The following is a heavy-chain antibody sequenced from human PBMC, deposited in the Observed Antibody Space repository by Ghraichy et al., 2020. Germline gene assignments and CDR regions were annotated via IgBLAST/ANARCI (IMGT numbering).Heavy chain of an antibody. J-gene: IGHJ4*02. V-gene: IGHV4-59*01. CDR3: ARFEHGRSGYYYLDY. CDR1: GGSISSFY. CDR2: IYHSGSS. Sequence: SETLSLTCTVSGGSISSFYWSWIRQPPGKGLEWIGYIYHSGSSNYNPSLKSRATISVDTSKNQFSLKLSSVTAADTAVYYCARFEHGRSGYYYLDYWGQGTLVTVSS. D-gene: IGHD3-22*01.